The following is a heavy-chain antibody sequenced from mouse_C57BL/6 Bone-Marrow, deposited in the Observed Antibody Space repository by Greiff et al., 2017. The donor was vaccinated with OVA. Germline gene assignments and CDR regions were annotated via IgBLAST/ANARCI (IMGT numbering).Heavy chain of an antibody. CDR2: ISSGGDYI. D-gene: IGHD1-3*01. CDR1: GFTFSSYA. CDR3: TRNNGRGFAY. V-gene: IGHV5-9-1*02. Sequence: EVKVVESGEGLVKPGGSLKLSCAASGFTFSSYAMSWVRQTPEKRLEWVAYISSGGDYIYYADTVKGRFTISRDNARNTLYLQMSSLKSEDTAMYYCTRNNGRGFAYWGQGTLVTVSA. J-gene: IGHJ3*01.